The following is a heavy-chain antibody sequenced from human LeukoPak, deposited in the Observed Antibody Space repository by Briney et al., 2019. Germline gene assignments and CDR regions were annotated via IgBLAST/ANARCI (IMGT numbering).Heavy chain of an antibody. CDR1: GFTFSSYS. CDR3: ARDRHKYNYDRGGYPPY. CDR2: TYGDGST. D-gene: IGHD3-22*01. V-gene: IGHV3-66*01. J-gene: IGHJ4*02. Sequence: GGSLRLSCAASGFTFSSYSMNWVRQAPGKGLEWVSVTYGDGSTSYADSVKDRFTISRDISKNTFFLQMNTLRAEDTAVYYCARDRHKYNYDRGGYPPYWGQGTLVTVSS.